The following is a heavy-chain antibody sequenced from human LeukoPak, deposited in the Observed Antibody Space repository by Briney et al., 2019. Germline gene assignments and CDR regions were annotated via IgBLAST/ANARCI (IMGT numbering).Heavy chain of an antibody. J-gene: IGHJ6*02. V-gene: IGHV3-23*01. CDR2: ISGSGGST. CDR1: RFTFSSSA. D-gene: IGHD1-1*01. CDR3: ARRGTGHGMDV. Sequence: GGSLRLSCAASRFTFSSSAMSWVRQVPGKGLEWVSAISGSGGSTYYADSVKGRFTISRDNAKNTLFLQMNSLRAEDTAVYYCARRGTGHGMDVWGQGTTVIVSS.